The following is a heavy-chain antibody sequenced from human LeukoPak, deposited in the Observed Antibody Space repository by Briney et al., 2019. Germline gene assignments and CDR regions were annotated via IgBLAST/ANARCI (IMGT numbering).Heavy chain of an antibody. CDR1: GFTFSNYA. CDR2: IRNDGSNS. V-gene: IGHV3-30*02. CDR3: ARAGVQYSSGSRAAFDI. J-gene: IGHJ3*02. Sequence: GGSLRLSCAAAGFTFSNYAMNWVRQAPGKGLEWVAFIRNDGSNSYYADSVKGRFTISRDNSKNTLYLQMNSLRAEDTAVYYCARAGVQYSSGSRAAFDIWGQGTMVTVSS. D-gene: IGHD6-19*01.